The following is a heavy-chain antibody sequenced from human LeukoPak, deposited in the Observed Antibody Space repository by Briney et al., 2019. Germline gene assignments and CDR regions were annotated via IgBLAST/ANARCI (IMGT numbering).Heavy chain of an antibody. Sequence: GGSLRLSCAASGFTFSSYAMHWVRQAPGKGLEWVAVISYDGSNKYYADSVKGRFTISRDNSKNTLYLQMNSLRAEDTAVYYCARVACLGYCSGGSFTPFAFDIWGQGTMVTVSS. D-gene: IGHD2-15*01. J-gene: IGHJ3*02. CDR2: ISYDGSNK. CDR1: GFTFSSYA. CDR3: ARVACLGYCSGGSFTPFAFDI. V-gene: IGHV3-30-3*01.